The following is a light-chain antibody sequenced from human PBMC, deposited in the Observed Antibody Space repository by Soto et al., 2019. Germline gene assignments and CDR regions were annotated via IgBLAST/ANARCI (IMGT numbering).Light chain of an antibody. Sequence: DIPMTQSPSPLSASLGERATITCRASQSFSNWLAWYQQKPGKAPRLLIYDVSSLESGVPSRFSGSASGTEFILTSSSLQPDDVATYYCQKFDRYSWTFGQGTTVEMK. CDR1: QSFSNW. CDR3: QKFDRYSWT. CDR2: DVS. J-gene: IGKJ1*01. V-gene: IGKV1-5*01.